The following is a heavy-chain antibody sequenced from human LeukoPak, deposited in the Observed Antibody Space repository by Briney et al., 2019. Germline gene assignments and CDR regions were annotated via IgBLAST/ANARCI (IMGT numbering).Heavy chain of an antibody. J-gene: IGHJ5*02. Sequence: GVSVKVSCKASGYTFTSYYMHWVRQAPGQGLEWMGWINPNSGGTDYAQKFQGRVTMTRDTSISTAYMELSRLRSDDTAVYYCAREGELELLNYHSNWFDPWGQGTLVTVSS. D-gene: IGHD1-7*01. CDR1: GYTFTSYY. CDR2: INPNSGGT. CDR3: AREGELELLNYHSNWFDP. V-gene: IGHV1-2*02.